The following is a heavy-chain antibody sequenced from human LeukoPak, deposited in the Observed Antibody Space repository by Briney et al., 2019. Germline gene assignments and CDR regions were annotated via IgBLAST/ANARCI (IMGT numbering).Heavy chain of an antibody. J-gene: IGHJ4*02. V-gene: IGHV4-34*01. Sequence: PSETLSLTCTVSGGSISGYYWSWIRQPPGKGLEWIGEINHSGSTNYNPSLKSRVTISVDTSKNQFSLKLSSVTAADTAVYYCATGIPLGYWGQGTLVTVSS. CDR1: GGSISGYY. CDR2: INHSGST. D-gene: IGHD3-16*01. CDR3: ATGIPLGY.